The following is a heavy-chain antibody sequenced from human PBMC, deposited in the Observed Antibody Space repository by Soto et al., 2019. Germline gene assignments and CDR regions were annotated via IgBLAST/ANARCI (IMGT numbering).Heavy chain of an antibody. CDR1: GFTFSNYA. D-gene: IGHD2-21*01. CDR3: EKDPLWCESDWDPPPGFDP. V-gene: IGHV3-23*01. J-gene: IGHJ5*02. CDR2: ITAYGDST. Sequence: EVQLLESGGGFVQPGGSLRLSCAASGFTFSNYAMSWVRQAPGKGLEWVSAITAYGDSTHYADSVKGRFTISRDSPKNTMYLQMDSLRAEDTAVYSCEKDPLWCESDWDPPPGFDPWGQGTLVTVSS.